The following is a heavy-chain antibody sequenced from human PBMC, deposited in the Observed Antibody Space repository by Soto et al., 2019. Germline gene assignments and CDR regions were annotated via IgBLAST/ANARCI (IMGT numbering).Heavy chain of an antibody. Sequence: ASVKVSCKASGYTFTSYAMHWVRQAPGQRPEWMGWINSGNSNTYFSQKFQGRVTLTRDTSASTAYMEVSSLRSEDTAVYYCARAPYGASLDYWGQGTLVTVSS. J-gene: IGHJ4*02. V-gene: IGHV1-3*04. CDR1: GYTFTSYA. CDR2: INSGNSNT. CDR3: ARAPYGASLDY. D-gene: IGHD4-17*01.